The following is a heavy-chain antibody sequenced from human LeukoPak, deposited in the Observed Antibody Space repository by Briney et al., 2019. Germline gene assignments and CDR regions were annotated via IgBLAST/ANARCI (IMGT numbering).Heavy chain of an antibody. J-gene: IGHJ4*02. Sequence: KSSETLSLTCAAYNGSFSGNYWSWIRQSPWKGLEWIGELNHNGKSYYNPSLKGRVTISIDMSKNQISLKMTSVTAADTAVYYCAKVPRVPSTYYYDNTVSYWGQGTLVTVSS. D-gene: IGHD3-22*01. CDR1: NGSFSGNY. CDR2: LNHNGKS. CDR3: AKVPRVPSTYYYDNTVSY. V-gene: IGHV4-34*01.